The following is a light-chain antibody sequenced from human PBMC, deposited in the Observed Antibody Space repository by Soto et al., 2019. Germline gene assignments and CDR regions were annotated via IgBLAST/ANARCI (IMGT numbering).Light chain of an antibody. J-gene: IGKJ1*01. V-gene: IGKV3-20*01. CDR1: RSLSSDY. Sequence: IVLMQSPGTLSLSPGERATLSCRASRSLSSDYLAWYQQKPGQAPRLLFYHASRRATGTPDRFSVSGSGTEFILTISGLEPEDSGIYHCHQHGGSPETFGQGTKVDIK. CDR3: HQHGGSPET. CDR2: HAS.